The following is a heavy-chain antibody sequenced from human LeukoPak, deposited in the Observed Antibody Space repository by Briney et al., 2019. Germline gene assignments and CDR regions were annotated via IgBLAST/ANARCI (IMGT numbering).Heavy chain of an antibody. Sequence: GASVKVSCKASGGTFSSYAISWVRQAPGQGLEWMGGIIPIFGTANYAQKFQGSVTITTDESTSTAYMELSSLRSEDTAVYYCARGPRAIYYFDYWGQGTLVTVSS. CDR1: GGTFSSYA. CDR3: ARGPRAIYYFDY. V-gene: IGHV1-69*05. CDR2: IIPIFGTA. J-gene: IGHJ4*02. D-gene: IGHD3-3*02.